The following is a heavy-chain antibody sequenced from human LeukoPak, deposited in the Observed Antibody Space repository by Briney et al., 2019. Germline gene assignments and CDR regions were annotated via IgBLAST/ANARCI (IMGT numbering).Heavy chain of an antibody. CDR1: GFTFSDYY. V-gene: IGHV3-11*01. J-gene: IGHJ3*02. CDR2: ISSSGSTI. CDR3: AKVRDILTGSWAFDI. D-gene: IGHD3-9*01. Sequence: GGSLRLSCAASGFTFSDYYMSWIRQAPGKGLEWVSYISSSGSTIYYADSVKGRFTISRDNSKNTLYLQMNSLRAEDTAVYYCAKVRDILTGSWAFDIWGQGTMATVSS.